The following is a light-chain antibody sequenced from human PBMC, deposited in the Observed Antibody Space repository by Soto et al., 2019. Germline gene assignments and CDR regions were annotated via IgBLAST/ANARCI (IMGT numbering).Light chain of an antibody. CDR3: HQYGRLPRT. J-gene: IGKJ1*01. V-gene: IGKV3-20*01. Sequence: ENVLTQSPGTLSLSPGERAALSCRASQSVSSNFLAWYQQKPGQAPRLLIYGASNRATGIPDRFSGSGSETDFTLTISRLEPEDSALYYCHQYGRLPRTFGQGTQLEVK. CDR2: GAS. CDR1: QSVSSNF.